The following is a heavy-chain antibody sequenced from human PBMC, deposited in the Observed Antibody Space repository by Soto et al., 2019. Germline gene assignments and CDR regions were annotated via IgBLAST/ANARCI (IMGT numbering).Heavy chain of an antibody. J-gene: IGHJ5*02. CDR1: GGSISGYY. CDR2: IYTSGST. Sequence: SETLSLTVTVSGGSISGYYWSWIRQPSGKGLEWIGRIYTSGSTNYNPSLKSRVIMSVDTSKNQFSLKLSSVTAADTAVYYCGRELAAAPTIDWFDPWGQGTLVTVSS. D-gene: IGHD6-13*01. CDR3: GRELAAAPTIDWFDP. V-gene: IGHV4-4*07.